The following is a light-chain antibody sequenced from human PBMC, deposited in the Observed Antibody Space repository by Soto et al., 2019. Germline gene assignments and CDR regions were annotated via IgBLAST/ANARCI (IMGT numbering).Light chain of an antibody. CDR1: QAISNK. CDR3: QKYNSAPT. V-gene: IGKV1-27*01. J-gene: IGKJ5*01. CDR2: AAS. Sequence: DMQRTQSPSSLSASVGDRVTITCRASQAISNKVAWYQHKPGKAPKLLIYAASTLQSGVPSRFSGSGSGTDFTLTISSLQPEDVATYYCQKYNSAPTFGQGTRLEIK.